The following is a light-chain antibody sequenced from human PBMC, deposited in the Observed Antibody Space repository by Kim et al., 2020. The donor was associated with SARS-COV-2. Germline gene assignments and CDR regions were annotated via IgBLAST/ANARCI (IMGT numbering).Light chain of an antibody. CDR2: KAS. CDR3: QQYESRPWT. CDR1: QSISSW. J-gene: IGKJ1*01. V-gene: IGKV1-5*03. Sequence: ASIGDRVRITCRASQSISSWLAWYQQKPGKAPKLLIYKASILESGVPSRFSGSGSGTEFTLTISSLQPDDFATYYCQQYESRPWTFGQGTKVDIK.